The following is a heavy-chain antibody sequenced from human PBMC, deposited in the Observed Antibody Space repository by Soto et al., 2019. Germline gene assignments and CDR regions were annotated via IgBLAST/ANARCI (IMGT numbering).Heavy chain of an antibody. CDR1: GYTFTSYG. CDR3: ARDKEVLWFGELNSGMDV. CDR2: ISAYNGNT. Sequence: ASVKVSCKASGYTFTSYGISWVRQAPGQGLEWMGWISAYNGNTNYAQKLQGRVTMTTDTSTSTAYMELRSLRSDDTAVYYCARDKEVLWFGELNSGMDVWGQGTTVTVSS. V-gene: IGHV1-18*01. J-gene: IGHJ6*02. D-gene: IGHD3-10*01.